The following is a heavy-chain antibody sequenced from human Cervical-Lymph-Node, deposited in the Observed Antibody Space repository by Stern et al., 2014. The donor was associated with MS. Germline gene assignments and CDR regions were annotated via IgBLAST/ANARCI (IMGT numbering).Heavy chain of an antibody. CDR3: ARDSPIFARPLKGGIDY. J-gene: IGHJ4*02. CDR2: IILLFNTA. Sequence: QVQLVQSGTEVKKPGSSVKVSCKASGVSFSNDAISWVRQAPGQGLEWMGGIILLFNTASYARKFQDRVSITADKSTKTVFLEVSRLTSEDTAVYYCARDSPIFARPLKGGIDYWGQGTLVTVSS. CDR1: GVSFSNDA. D-gene: IGHD3-16*01. V-gene: IGHV1-69*06.